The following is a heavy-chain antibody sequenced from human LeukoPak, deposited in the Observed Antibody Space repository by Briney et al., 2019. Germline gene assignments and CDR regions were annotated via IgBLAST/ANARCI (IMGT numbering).Heavy chain of an antibody. Sequence: SETLSLTCAVSGYSISSGYYWGWIRQPPGKGLEWIGSIYHSGSTNYNPSLKSRVTISVDTSKNQFSLKLSSVTAADTAVYYCARLRSLGSSGYYYMDVWGKGTTVTVSS. CDR2: IYHSGST. CDR3: ARLRSLGSSGYYYMDV. CDR1: GYSISSGYY. V-gene: IGHV4-38-2*01. J-gene: IGHJ6*03. D-gene: IGHD6-6*01.